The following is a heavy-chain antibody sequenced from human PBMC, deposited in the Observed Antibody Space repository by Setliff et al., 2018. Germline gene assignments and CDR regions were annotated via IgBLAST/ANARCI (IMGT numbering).Heavy chain of an antibody. D-gene: IGHD2-2*01. CDR1: GYTFSTYG. J-gene: IGHJ3*01. CDR2: IITNTGKT. Sequence: KVSCKASGYTFSTYGLHWVRQAPGQGPEWMGMIITNTGKTSYAQKFQGRVTMTTDTSTGTGYMELRSLRSDDTAVYFCARFGGSCSSSSCYASDLWGQGTMVTVSS. V-gene: IGHV1-18*01. CDR3: ARFGGSCSSSSCYASDL.